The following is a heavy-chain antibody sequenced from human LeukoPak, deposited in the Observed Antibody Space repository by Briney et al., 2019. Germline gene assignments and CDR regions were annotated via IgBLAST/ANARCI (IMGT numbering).Heavy chain of an antibody. D-gene: IGHD1-7*01. CDR3: ARDKSYNWNYGSLMDY. V-gene: IGHV3-7*01. CDR1: VFTFSSYW. CDR2: IKQVGSVK. Sequence: GGSLRLSCAASVFTFSSYWMSWVCQAPGKGLGWVDNIKQVGSVKYYVDSVKGRFTISRDNVKRSLYLQMNSVRAEDTAVYYCARDKSYNWNYGSLMDYWGQGTLVTVSS. J-gene: IGHJ4*02.